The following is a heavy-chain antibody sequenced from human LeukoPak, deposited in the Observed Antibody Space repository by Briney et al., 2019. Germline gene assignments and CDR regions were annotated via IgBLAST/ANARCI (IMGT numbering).Heavy chain of an antibody. J-gene: IGHJ5*02. CDR2: IKQDGSDT. CDR1: GFTFSSHW. D-gene: IGHD2-2*01. CDR3: ARGRKVPAAMGNWFDP. V-gene: IGHV3-7*01. Sequence: GGSLRLSCVASGFTFSSHWMSWVRRTPGKGLEGVPNIKQDGSDTYYVDSVKGRFTISRDNAKNSVFLQMNTLRAEDTAVYYCARGRKVPAAMGNWFDPWGQGTLVTVSS.